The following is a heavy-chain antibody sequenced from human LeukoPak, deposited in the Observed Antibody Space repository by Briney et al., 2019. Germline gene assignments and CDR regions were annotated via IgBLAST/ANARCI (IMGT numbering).Heavy chain of an antibody. J-gene: IGHJ6*04. V-gene: IGHV3-7*01. D-gene: IGHD2-21*01. CDR1: GFTFSSYW. CDR3: ARDNGDVVAPLLDV. CDR2: IKEDGSEK. Sequence: GGSLRLSCAASGFTFSSYWMSWVRQAPGTGLEWVANIKEDGSEKHYVDSVKGRFTISRDSANNSLFLQMNSLRAEDTAVYYCARDNGDVVAPLLDVWGKGTTVTISS.